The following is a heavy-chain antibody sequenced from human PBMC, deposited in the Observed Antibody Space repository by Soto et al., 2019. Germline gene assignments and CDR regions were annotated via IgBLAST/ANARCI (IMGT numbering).Heavy chain of an antibody. D-gene: IGHD2-21*02. CDR2: INSDGSTT. Sequence: EVQLVESGGGRVQPGGSLRLSCAASGFTFSHYWMHWVRQTPGKGLVWISRINSDGSTTSSADSVRGRFSMSRDNAKNSLYLQMNSLRADDTAVYFCARDIGGVTASDAFDVWGHGTMVTVSS. CDR3: ARDIGGVTASDAFDV. CDR1: GFTFSHYW. V-gene: IGHV3-74*01. J-gene: IGHJ3*01.